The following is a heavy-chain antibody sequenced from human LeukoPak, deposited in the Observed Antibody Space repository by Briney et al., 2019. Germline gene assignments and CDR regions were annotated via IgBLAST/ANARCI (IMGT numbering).Heavy chain of an antibody. CDR1: GFTFSTYI. CDR2: ISSSSSYI. D-gene: IGHD4-11*01. V-gene: IGHV3-21*01. CDR3: AKESGDYSFDY. Sequence: GSLRLSCAASGFTFSTYIMNWVRQAPGKGLEWVSSISSSSSYIYYADSVKGRFTISRDNSKNTLYLQMNSLRAEDTAVYYCAKESGDYSFDYWGQGTLVTVSS. J-gene: IGHJ4*02.